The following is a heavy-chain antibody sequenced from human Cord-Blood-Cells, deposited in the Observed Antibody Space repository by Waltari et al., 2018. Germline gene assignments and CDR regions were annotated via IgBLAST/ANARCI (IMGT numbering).Heavy chain of an antibody. V-gene: IGHV4-34*01. CDR3: ARGGDIVVVPAAIAYFQH. CDR1: GGSFSGYY. CDR2: INQSGST. Sequence: QVPLQQWGAGLLKPSETLSLTCAVYGGSFSGYYCSWIRQPPGKGLEWIGEINQSGSTNYNPSLKSRVTISVDTSKNQFSLKLSSVTAADTAVYYCARGGDIVVVPAAIAYFQHWGQGTLVTVSS. J-gene: IGHJ1*01. D-gene: IGHD2-2*02.